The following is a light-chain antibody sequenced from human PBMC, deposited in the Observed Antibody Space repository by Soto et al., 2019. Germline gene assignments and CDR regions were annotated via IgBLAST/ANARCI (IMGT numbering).Light chain of an antibody. J-gene: IGKJ5*01. Sequence: EIVMTQSPATLSVSPGERATLSCRASQSVSSNLAWYQQKPGQAPRLLIYGASTRATGIPARFSGSGSGTEFTLTIRSLEPEDFAIYYCQQRANWPLTTFGHGTRLEIK. V-gene: IGKV3-15*01. CDR2: GAS. CDR3: QQRANWPLTT. CDR1: QSVSSN.